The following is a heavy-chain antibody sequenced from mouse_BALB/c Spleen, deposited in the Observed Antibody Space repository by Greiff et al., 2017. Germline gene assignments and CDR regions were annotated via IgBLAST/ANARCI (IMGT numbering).Heavy chain of an antibody. CDR2: ISDGGSYT. D-gene: IGHD1-2*01. J-gene: IGHJ3*01. CDR1: GFTFSDYY. CDR3: ARDLGDDGRRPRSFAY. Sequence: EVQLVESGGGLVKPGGSLKLSCAASGFTFSDYYMYWVRQTPEKRLEWVATISDGGSYTYYPDSVKGRFTISRDKAKNNLYLQMSSLKSEDTAMYYCARDLGDDGRRPRSFAYWGQGTLGTVSA. V-gene: IGHV5-4*02.